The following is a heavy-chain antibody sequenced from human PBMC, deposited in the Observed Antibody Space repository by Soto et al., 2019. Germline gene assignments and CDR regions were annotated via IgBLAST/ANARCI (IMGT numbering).Heavy chain of an antibody. V-gene: IGHV4-39*01. CDR3: ARLYNWNYYGDY. J-gene: IGHJ4*02. Sequence: SETLSLTCTVSGGSISISNYYWGWIRQPPGKGLEWIGSIYYSGGTYYSPSLKSRVTISVDTSKNQFSLKLSSVTAADTAVYHCARLYNWNYYGDYWGQGILVTVS. CDR2: IYYSGGT. D-gene: IGHD1-7*01. CDR1: GGSISISNYY.